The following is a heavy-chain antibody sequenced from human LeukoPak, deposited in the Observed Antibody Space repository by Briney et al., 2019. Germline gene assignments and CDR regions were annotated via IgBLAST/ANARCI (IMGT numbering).Heavy chain of an antibody. V-gene: IGHV3-7*01. J-gene: IGHJ4*02. Sequence: GGSLRLSCAASEFTFSNYFMGWVREAPGRGLQWVANIKQDGTEKYYVDSVKGRFTISRDNAKNSLFLQMSSLRAEDTAVYYCVRDSRGLSGWYEDYWGQGTLVTVSS. CDR1: EFTFSNYF. CDR3: VRDSRGLSGWYEDY. D-gene: IGHD6-19*01. CDR2: IKQDGTEK.